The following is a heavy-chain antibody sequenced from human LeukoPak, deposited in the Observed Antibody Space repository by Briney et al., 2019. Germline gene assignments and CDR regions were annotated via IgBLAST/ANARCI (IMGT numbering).Heavy chain of an antibody. CDR2: IIPIFGTA. CDR1: GGTFSSYA. Sequence: SVKVSCKASGGTFSSYAISWVRQAPGQGLEWMGGIIPIFGTANYAQKFQGRVTITTDESTSTAYMELSSLRSEDTAVYYCARAPYVGGVIVNFDYWGREPWSPSPQ. CDR3: ARAPYVGGVIVNFDY. V-gene: IGHV1-69*05. J-gene: IGHJ4*02. D-gene: IGHD3-16*02.